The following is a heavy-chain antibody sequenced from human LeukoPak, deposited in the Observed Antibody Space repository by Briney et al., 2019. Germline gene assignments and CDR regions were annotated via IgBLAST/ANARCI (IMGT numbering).Heavy chain of an antibody. CDR1: GYTFTGYY. D-gene: IGHD1-26*01. J-gene: IGHJ1*01. CDR3: ARDKASGSYEAEFQH. Sequence: ASVKVSCTASGYTFTGYYMHWVRQTPGQGLEWMGWINPNSGGTNHAQKFQGRVTMTRDTSISTAYMELSRLRSDDTAVYYCARDKASGSYEAEFQHWGQGTLVTVSS. CDR2: INPNSGGT. V-gene: IGHV1-2*02.